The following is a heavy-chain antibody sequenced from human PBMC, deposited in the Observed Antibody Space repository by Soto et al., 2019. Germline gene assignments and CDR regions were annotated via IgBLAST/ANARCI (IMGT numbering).Heavy chain of an antibody. CDR3: AKPDGATYNFRD. Sequence: EVQLLESGGGSVQPGGSLRLSCAVSGFNFNTQSMSWVRQDPGKGLEWVSAISRSGASTYYADSVKGRFTISRDNSKNTLYLQINILRAEDTAVYYCAKPDGATYNFRDWGQGTLVIVSS. D-gene: IGHD1-1*01. J-gene: IGHJ4*01. CDR2: ISRSGAST. CDR1: GFNFNTQS. V-gene: IGHV3-23*01.